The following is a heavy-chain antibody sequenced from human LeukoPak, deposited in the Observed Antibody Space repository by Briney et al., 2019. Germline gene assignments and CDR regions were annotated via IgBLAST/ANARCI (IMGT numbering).Heavy chain of an antibody. D-gene: IGHD4-23*01. V-gene: IGHV3-21*01. J-gene: IGHJ4*02. CDR3: ARSDYGGNEY. CDR1: GFSFGSYN. Sequence: PGGSLRLSCAASGFSFGSYNMNWVRLTPGKGLEWVSSISSGTSYIYYADSVKGRFTISRDNAKNSLYLQMNSLRAEDTAVYYCARSDYGGNEYWGQGTLVTVSS. CDR2: ISSGTSYI.